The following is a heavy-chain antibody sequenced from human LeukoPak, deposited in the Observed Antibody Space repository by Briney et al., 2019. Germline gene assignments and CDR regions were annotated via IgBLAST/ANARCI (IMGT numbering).Heavy chain of an antibody. V-gene: IGHV4-39*07. CDR2: LYYSGST. J-gene: IGHJ4*02. CDR1: GGFISSSSYY. Sequence: PSETLSLTCTVSGGFISSSSYYWGWIRQPPGKGLEWIGSLYYSGSTSYNPSLKSRVTISRDTSKNQFSLRLNSVTAGDTAVYYCARSSGSSDYGNWGQGTLVTVSS. CDR3: ARSSGSSDYGN. D-gene: IGHD4-17*01.